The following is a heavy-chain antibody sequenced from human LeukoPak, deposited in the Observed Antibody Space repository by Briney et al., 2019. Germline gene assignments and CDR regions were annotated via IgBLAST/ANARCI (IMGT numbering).Heavy chain of an antibody. Sequence: GGSLRLSCATSGFSFDNYGMSWVRQAPGKGLEWVSVIYWNGGGTGYADSVKGRFTISREYAKNSLYLQMNSLRGEDTALYYCARDRYRSGTYFLPAGPWGDRTPVTVSS. J-gene: IGHJ5*02. D-gene: IGHD3-10*01. CDR1: GFSFDNYG. V-gene: IGHV3-20*04. CDR2: IYWNGGGT. CDR3: ARDRYRSGTYFLPAGP.